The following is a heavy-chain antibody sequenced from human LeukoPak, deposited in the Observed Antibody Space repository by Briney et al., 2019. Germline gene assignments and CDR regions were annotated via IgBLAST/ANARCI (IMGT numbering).Heavy chain of an antibody. D-gene: IGHD3-10*01. CDR3: ARESGFYGSGSRY. CDR2: MNPNSGNT. Sequence: ASVKVSCKASGYTFTSYDINWVRQAPGQGLEWMGWMNPNSGNTAYAQKFQGRVTMTRNPSISTAYMELSSLRSEDTAVYYCARESGFYGSGSRYWGQGTLVTVSS. V-gene: IGHV1-8*01. J-gene: IGHJ4*02. CDR1: GYTFTSYD.